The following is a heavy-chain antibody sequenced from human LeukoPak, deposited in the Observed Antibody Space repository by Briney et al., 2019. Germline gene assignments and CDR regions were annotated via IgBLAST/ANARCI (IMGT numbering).Heavy chain of an antibody. V-gene: IGHV3-74*01. CDR2: INSDGSST. J-gene: IGHJ4*02. D-gene: IGHD2-2*01. CDR1: GFIFSSYW. Sequence: GGSLRLSCAASGFIFSSYWMHWVRQAPGKGLVWVSRINSDGSSTSYADSVKGRFTISRDNAKNTLYLQMNSLRAEDTAVYYCARRVVVPAAPYYFDYWGQGTLVTASS. CDR3: ARRVVVPAAPYYFDY.